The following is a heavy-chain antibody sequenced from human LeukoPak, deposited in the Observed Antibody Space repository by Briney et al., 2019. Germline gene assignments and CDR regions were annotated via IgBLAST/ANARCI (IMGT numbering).Heavy chain of an antibody. D-gene: IGHD2-15*01. CDR2: IDPSDSYT. CDR3: ARAVGVADHFDY. CDR1: GYSFTGYW. J-gene: IGHJ4*02. V-gene: IGHV5-10-1*01. Sequence: GESLRISCKGSGYSFTGYWISWVRQMPGKGLEWMGRIDPSDSYTNYSPSFQGHVTISADKSISTAYLQWSSLKASDTAMYYCARAVGVADHFDYWGQGTLVTVSS.